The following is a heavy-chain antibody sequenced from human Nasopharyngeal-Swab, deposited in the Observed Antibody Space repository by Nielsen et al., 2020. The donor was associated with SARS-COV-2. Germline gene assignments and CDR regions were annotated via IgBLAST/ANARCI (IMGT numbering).Heavy chain of an antibody. Sequence: SETLSLTCAVYGGSFSGYYWSWIRQPPGKGLEWIGEINHSGSTNYNPSLKSRVTISVDTSKNQFSLKLSSVTAADTAVYYCASLVYDSSGSYFDYWGQGTLVTVSS. CDR2: INHSGST. CDR1: GGSFSGYY. J-gene: IGHJ4*02. D-gene: IGHD3-22*01. V-gene: IGHV4-34*01. CDR3: ASLVYDSSGSYFDY.